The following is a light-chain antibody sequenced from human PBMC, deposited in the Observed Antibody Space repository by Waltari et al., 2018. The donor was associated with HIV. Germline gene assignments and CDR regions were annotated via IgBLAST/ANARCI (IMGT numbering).Light chain of an antibody. CDR1: NIGGKS. CDR3: QVWDSSNEHVV. V-gene: IGLV3-21*04. Sequence: SYVLTQPPSVSVAPGAAATISGGAWNIGGKSVHGYTQQPGQAPVLVTRYNSGRPSGIPDRIAGSSSGHTATLTITSVEAGDEATYYCQVWDSSNEHVVFGGGTELTVL. J-gene: IGLJ3*02. CDR2: YNS.